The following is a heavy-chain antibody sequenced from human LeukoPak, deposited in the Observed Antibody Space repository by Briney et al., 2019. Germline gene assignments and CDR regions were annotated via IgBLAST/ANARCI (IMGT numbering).Heavy chain of an antibody. CDR3: AAPGVPAATYYFDY. Sequence: PGGSLRLSCAASGFTFSSCAMSWVRQAPGKGLEWVSAISGSGDSTYYADSVKGRFTISRDNSKNTVYLQMSSLRAEDMAVYYCAAPGVPAATYYFDYWGQGTLVTVSS. CDR2: ISGSGDST. D-gene: IGHD2-2*01. J-gene: IGHJ4*02. CDR1: GFTFSSCA. V-gene: IGHV3-23*01.